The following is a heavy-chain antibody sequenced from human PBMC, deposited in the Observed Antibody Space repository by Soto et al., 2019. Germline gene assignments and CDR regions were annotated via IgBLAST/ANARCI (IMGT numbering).Heavy chain of an antibody. CDR2: IYYSGST. V-gene: IGHV4-59*08. CDR1: GGSISSYY. D-gene: IGHD6-6*01. CDR3: ARHPEYRSRGPIDY. J-gene: IGHJ4*02. Sequence: PSETLSLTCTGSGGSISSYYWSWIRQPPGKGLEWIGYIYYSGSTNYNPSLKSRVTISVDTSKNQFSLKLSSVPAADTAVYYCARHPEYRSRGPIDYWGQGTLVTVSS.